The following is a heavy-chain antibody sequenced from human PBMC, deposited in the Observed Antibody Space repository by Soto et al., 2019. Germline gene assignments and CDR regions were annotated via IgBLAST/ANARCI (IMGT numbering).Heavy chain of an antibody. D-gene: IGHD6-6*01. Sequence: PSPTLSLTCASSGDSVSSNSAAWNWIRQSPSRGLEWLGRTYYRSKWYNDYAVSVKSRITINPDTSKNQFSLQLNSVTPEDTAVYYCALENDEYSSSFYFDYWGQGTLVTVSS. J-gene: IGHJ4*02. CDR3: ALENDEYSSSFYFDY. CDR2: TYYRSKWYN. CDR1: GDSVSSNSAA. V-gene: IGHV6-1*01.